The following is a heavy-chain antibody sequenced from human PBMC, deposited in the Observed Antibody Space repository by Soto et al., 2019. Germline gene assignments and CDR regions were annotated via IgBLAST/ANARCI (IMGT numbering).Heavy chain of an antibody. Sequence: QVQLVQSGAEVKKPGASVKVSCKASGYSFTTYGISWVRQAPGQGLEWMGWISTYNGDTDYAQNLQGRVTMTTDTSTTTANMELRSLRSDDTAVYYCAREGSRPYYYYGMDVWGQGTTVTVSS. V-gene: IGHV1-18*01. CDR1: GYSFTTYG. CDR3: AREGSRPYYYYGMDV. J-gene: IGHJ6*02. D-gene: IGHD2-15*01. CDR2: ISTYNGDT.